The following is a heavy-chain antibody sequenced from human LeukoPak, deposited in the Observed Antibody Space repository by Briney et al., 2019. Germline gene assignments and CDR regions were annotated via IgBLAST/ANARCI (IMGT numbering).Heavy chain of an antibody. Sequence: SETLSLTCAVSGGSISSGGYSWSWIRQPPGKGLEWIGYISTSGSTNYNPSLKSRVSISLDTSKNRFSLNLNFVTAADTAVYYCASPRSGYRYTFDYWGQGALVTVSS. D-gene: IGHD3-22*01. J-gene: IGHJ4*02. CDR3: ASPRSGYRYTFDY. CDR1: GGSISSGGYS. V-gene: IGHV4-30-2*01. CDR2: ISTSGST.